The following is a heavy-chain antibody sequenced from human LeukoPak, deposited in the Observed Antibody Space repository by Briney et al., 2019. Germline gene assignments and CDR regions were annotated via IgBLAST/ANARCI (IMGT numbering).Heavy chain of an antibody. D-gene: IGHD6-19*01. CDR3: ARDSSGWRNWFDP. CDR1: GFTFSSYA. CDR2: ISGSGGST. Sequence: GGSLRLSCAASGFTFSSYAMSWVRQAPGKGLEWVSAISGSGGSTYYADSVKGRFTISRDNAKNSLYLQMNSLRAEDTAVYYCARDSSGWRNWFDPWGQGTLVTVSS. J-gene: IGHJ5*02. V-gene: IGHV3-23*01.